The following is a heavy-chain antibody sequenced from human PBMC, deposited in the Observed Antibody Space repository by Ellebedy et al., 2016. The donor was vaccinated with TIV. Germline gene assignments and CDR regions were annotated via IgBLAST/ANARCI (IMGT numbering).Heavy chain of an antibody. CDR3: ARVVPAAIYYYYYYMDV. D-gene: IGHD2-2*01. CDR2: IYHSGST. Sequence: GSLRLXCTVSGYSISSGYYWGWIRQPPGKGLEWIGSIYHSGSTYYNPSLKSRVTISVDTSKNQFSLKLSSVTAADTAVYYCARVVPAAIYYYYYYMDVWGKGTTVTVSS. CDR1: GYSISSGYY. V-gene: IGHV4-38-2*02. J-gene: IGHJ6*03.